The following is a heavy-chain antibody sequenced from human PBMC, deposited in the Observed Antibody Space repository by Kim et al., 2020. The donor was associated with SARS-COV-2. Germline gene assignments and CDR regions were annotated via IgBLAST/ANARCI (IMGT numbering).Heavy chain of an antibody. Sequence: GGSLRLSCAASGFTFSGSAMHWVRQASGKGLEWVGRIRSKANSYATAYAASVKGRFTISRDDSKNTAYLQMNSLKTEDTAVYYCTRHNEGDIVVVPAAMVYYGMDVWGQGTAVTVSS. CDR2: IRSKANSYAT. CDR3: TRHNEGDIVVVPAAMVYYGMDV. CDR1: GFTFSGSA. D-gene: IGHD2-2*01. J-gene: IGHJ6*02. V-gene: IGHV3-73*01.